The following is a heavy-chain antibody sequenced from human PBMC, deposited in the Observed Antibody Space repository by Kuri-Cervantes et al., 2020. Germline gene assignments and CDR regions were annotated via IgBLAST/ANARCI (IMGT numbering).Heavy chain of an antibody. J-gene: IGHJ5*02. Sequence: LRLSCTVSGGSISSGSYYWSWIRQPAGKGLEWIGRIYTSGSTNYNPSLKSRVTISVDTSKNQISLKLSSVTAADTAVYYCARWGYGSGSHRGYDPWGHGILVTVSS. D-gene: IGHD3-10*01. CDR2: IYTSGST. CDR1: GGSISSGSYY. CDR3: ARWGYGSGSHRGYDP. V-gene: IGHV4-61*02.